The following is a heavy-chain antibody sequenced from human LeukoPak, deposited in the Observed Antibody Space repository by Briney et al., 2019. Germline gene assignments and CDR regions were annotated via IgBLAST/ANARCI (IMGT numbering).Heavy chain of an antibody. J-gene: IGHJ4*02. CDR3: ARDGSGRDIDY. D-gene: IGHD1-26*01. CDR2: ISYDGKNR. CDR1: GFTFSTYG. Sequence: GGSLRLSCAASGFTFSTYGWHWVRQAPGKGLVWVAVISYDGKNRFYADSVKGRFTISRDATRETVFLEMNSLRVEDTAAYYCARDGSGRDIDYWGQGTLVTVSS. V-gene: IGHV3-33*01.